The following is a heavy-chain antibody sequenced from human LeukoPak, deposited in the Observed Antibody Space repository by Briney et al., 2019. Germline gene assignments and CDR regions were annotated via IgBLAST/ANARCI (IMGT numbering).Heavy chain of an antibody. Sequence: GGSRRLSCAASGFSFSTHWMSWFRQAPGKGLEWVALIQQDGSDKHYVDSVKGRFTISRDNAKNSLYLQMNSLRADDTAVYYCARDEGWTFDIWGQGTKVTVSS. D-gene: IGHD5-24*01. CDR2: IQQDGSDK. CDR3: ARDEGWTFDI. J-gene: IGHJ3*02. V-gene: IGHV3-7*01. CDR1: GFSFSTHW.